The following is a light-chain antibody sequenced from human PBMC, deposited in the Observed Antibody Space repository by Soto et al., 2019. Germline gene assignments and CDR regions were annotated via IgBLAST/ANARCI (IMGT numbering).Light chain of an antibody. J-gene: IGKJ4*01. V-gene: IGKV3-20*01. CDR1: QSVSSSY. CDR3: QQYGSSPLT. CDR2: GAS. Sequence: DIVLTQSPGTLSLSPGERATLSCRASQSVSSSYLAWYQQKPGQAPRLLIYGASIRATGIPDRFSGSGSGTDFTLIISRLEPEDFAVYYCQQYGSSPLTFGGGKKVEI.